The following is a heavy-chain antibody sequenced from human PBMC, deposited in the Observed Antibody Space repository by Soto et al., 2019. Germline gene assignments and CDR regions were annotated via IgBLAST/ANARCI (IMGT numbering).Heavy chain of an antibody. CDR3: ARFAREENPKVGSWCYFDY. D-gene: IGHD2-8*01. V-gene: IGHV4-31*03. Sequence: QVQLQESGPGLVKPSQTLSLTCTVSGGSISSGGYFWSWVRQHPGKGLEWIGNIYYSGRTYYNPSLKSRVTISVDTSKNQFSLKLSSVTAADTAVYYCARFAREENPKVGSWCYFDYWGQGTRVTVSS. CDR1: GGSISSGGYF. J-gene: IGHJ4*02. CDR2: IYYSGRT.